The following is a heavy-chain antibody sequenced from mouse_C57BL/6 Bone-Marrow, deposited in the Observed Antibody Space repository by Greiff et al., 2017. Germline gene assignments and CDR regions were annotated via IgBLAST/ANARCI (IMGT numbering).Heavy chain of an antibody. J-gene: IGHJ2*01. V-gene: IGHV1-64*01. CDR2: IHPNSGST. CDR3: ARRAGDDTFDY. D-gene: IGHD2-2*01. CDR1: GYTFTSYW. Sequence: VQLQQPGAELVKPGASVKLSCKASGYTFTSYWMHWVKQRPGQGLEWIGMIHPNSGSTNYNEKFKSKATLTVDQSSSTAYMQLRSLTSEDSAVYYCARRAGDDTFDYWGQGTTLTVAS.